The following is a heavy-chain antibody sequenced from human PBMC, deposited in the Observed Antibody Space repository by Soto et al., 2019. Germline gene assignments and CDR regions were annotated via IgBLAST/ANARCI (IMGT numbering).Heavy chain of an antibody. D-gene: IGHD1-26*01. CDR1: GGTFSFYA. CDR2: IIPIFGTA. J-gene: IGHJ6*02. Sequence: VKVSCKPSGGTFSFYAISWVRQAPGQGLEWMGGIIPIFGTANYAQKSQGTVTITADESTSTAYMELSSLRSEDTAVYYCATEGIVGSTNYYHYGMDVWAQGTTVTVSS. CDR3: ATEGIVGSTNYYHYGMDV. V-gene: IGHV1-69*13.